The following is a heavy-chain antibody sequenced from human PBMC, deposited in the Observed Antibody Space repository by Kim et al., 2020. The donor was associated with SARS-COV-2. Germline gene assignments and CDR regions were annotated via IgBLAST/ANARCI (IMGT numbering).Heavy chain of an antibody. V-gene: IGHV3-33*01. D-gene: IGHD6-19*01. CDR3: ARDRGQWLTFDY. J-gene: IGHJ4*02. Sequence: YADAVKGRFTISRDNSKNTLYLQMNSLRAEDTAVYYCARDRGQWLTFDYWGQGTLVTVSS.